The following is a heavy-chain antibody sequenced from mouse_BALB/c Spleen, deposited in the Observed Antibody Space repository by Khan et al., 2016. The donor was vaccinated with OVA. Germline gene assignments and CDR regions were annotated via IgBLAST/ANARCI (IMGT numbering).Heavy chain of an antibody. D-gene: IGHD1-1*01. Sequence: EVQLVESGGDVVKPGGSLKLSCAASGFTFSTYGMSWVRQTPDKRLEWVATVSTGGNYTYYPDTVKGRFTISRDHAKNTLYLQMSSLKSEDTAMFYGARRAYYYDSEGFAYWGQGTLVTVSA. CDR3: ARRAYYYDSEGFAY. CDR2: VSTGGNYT. J-gene: IGHJ3*01. V-gene: IGHV5-6*01. CDR1: GFTFSTYG.